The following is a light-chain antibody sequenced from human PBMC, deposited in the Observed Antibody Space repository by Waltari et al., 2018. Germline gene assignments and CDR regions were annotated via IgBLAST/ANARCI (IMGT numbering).Light chain of an antibody. J-gene: IGKJ2*01. Sequence: EIVLTQSPATLSASPWESATLSCRASQSLSSNLAWSQHKPGQPPRLLIYGASTRATGIPARFSGSGSGTEFTLTISSLQSEDFAVYYCQQYNSWPPRYTFGQGTNLESK. V-gene: IGKV3-15*01. CDR1: QSLSSN. CDR2: GAS. CDR3: QQYNSWPPRYT.